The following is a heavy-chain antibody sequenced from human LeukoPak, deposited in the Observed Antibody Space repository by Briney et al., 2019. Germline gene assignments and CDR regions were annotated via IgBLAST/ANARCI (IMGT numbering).Heavy chain of an antibody. CDR2: INPNSGGT. CDR1: GYTFTGYY. J-gene: IGHJ5*02. D-gene: IGHD2-2*01. Sequence: ASVTVSCQASGYTFTGYYMHWVRQAPGQGLEWMGWINPNSGGTNYAQKFQGRVTMTRDTSISTAYMELSRLRSDDTAVYYCARARFDLGPPAMGRHNVFGAWGQGILVTVS. V-gene: IGHV1-2*02. CDR3: ARARFDLGPPAMGRHNVFGA.